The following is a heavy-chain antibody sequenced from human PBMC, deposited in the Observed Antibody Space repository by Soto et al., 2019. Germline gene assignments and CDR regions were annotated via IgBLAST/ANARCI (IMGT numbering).Heavy chain of an antibody. V-gene: IGHV3-73*01. CDR1: GFTFSGSA. J-gene: IGHJ4*02. CDR2: IRSKANSYAT. D-gene: IGHD2-8*01. Sequence: GGSLRLSCAASGFTFSGSAMHWVRQASGKGLEWVGRIRSKANSYATAYAASVKGRFTISRDDSKNTAYLQMNSLKTEDTAVYYCTRHGDCTNGVCYNFDYWGQGTLVTVSS. CDR3: TRHGDCTNGVCYNFDY.